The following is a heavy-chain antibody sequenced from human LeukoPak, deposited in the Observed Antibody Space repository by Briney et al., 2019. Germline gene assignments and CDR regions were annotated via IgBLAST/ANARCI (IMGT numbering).Heavy chain of an antibody. V-gene: IGHV1-18*01. CDR2: ISVHNGNT. CDR1: GYMFTIYG. CDR3: ARARNPLDYYYYMDV. Sequence: ASVKVSCKASGYMFTIYGISLVRQAPGQGVEWMGWISVHNGNTKYAQKFQGRVTMTTDTSTSTAYMELRSLRSDDTAVYYCARARNPLDYYYYMDVWGKGTTVTVSS. J-gene: IGHJ6*03.